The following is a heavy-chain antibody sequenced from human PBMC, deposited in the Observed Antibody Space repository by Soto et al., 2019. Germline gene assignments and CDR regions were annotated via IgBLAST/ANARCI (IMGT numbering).Heavy chain of an antibody. CDR2: IIPIFGTA. V-gene: IGHV1-69*13. J-gene: IGHJ6*02. CDR1: GGTFSSYA. Sequence: SVKVSCKASGGTFSSYAISWVRQAPGQGLEWMGGIIPIFGTANYAQKFQGRVTITADESASTAYMELSSLRSEDTAVYYCASPMVGWNYRMDVWGQGTTVTVSS. D-gene: IGHD2-15*01. CDR3: ASPMVGWNYRMDV.